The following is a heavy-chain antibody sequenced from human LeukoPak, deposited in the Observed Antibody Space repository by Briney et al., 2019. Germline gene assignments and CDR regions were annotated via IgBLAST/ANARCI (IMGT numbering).Heavy chain of an antibody. CDR1: GFTFTSSA. J-gene: IGHJ4*02. CDR3: AAGYCSSTSCTDDTINY. D-gene: IGHD2-2*01. Sequence: SVKVSCKASGFTFTSSAMQWVRQARGQRLEWIEWIFVGSGNTNYAQKFQERVTITREMSTSTAYMELSSLRSEDTAVYYCAAGYCSSTSCTDDTINYWGQGTLVTVSS. V-gene: IGHV1-58*02. CDR2: IFVGSGNT.